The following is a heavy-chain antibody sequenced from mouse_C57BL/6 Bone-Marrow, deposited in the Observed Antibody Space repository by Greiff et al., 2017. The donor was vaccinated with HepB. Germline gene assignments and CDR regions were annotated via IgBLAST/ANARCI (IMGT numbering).Heavy chain of an antibody. J-gene: IGHJ2*01. D-gene: IGHD3-2*02. Sequence: VQLQQSGAELMKPGASVKLSCKATGYTFTGYWIEWVKQRPGHGLEWIGEILPGSGSTNYNEKFKGKATLTADKSSSTAYMQLSSLTSEDSAVYFCARRGDSSGYFYYFDYWGQGTTLTVSS. CDR1: GYTFTGYW. CDR2: ILPGSGST. CDR3: ARRGDSSGYFYYFDY. V-gene: IGHV1-9*01.